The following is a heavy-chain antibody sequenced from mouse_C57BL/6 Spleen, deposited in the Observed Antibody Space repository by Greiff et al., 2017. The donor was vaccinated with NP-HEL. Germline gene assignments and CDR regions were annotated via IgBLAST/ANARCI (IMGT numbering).Heavy chain of an antibody. CDR3: ARWGGRYFDV. CDR1: GYTFTSYW. Sequence: QVQLQQPGAELVRPGSSVKLSCKASGYTFTSYWMDWVKQRPGQGLEWIGNIYPSDSETHYNQKFKDKATLTVDKYSSTAYMQLSSLTSEDSAVYYCARWGGRYFDVWGTGTTVTVSS. CDR2: IYPSDSET. D-gene: IGHD3-3*01. J-gene: IGHJ1*03. V-gene: IGHV1-61*01.